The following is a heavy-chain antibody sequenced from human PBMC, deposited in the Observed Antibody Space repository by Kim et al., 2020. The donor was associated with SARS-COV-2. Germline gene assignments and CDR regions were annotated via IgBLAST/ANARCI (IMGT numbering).Heavy chain of an antibody. D-gene: IGHD3-22*01. CDR3: ARALSLDSSRSPGAEYFQH. J-gene: IGHJ1*01. Sequence: GGSLRLSCAASGFTFDDYGMSWVRQAPGKGLEWVSGINWNGGSTGYADSVKGRFTISRDNAKNSLYLQMNSLRAEDTALYHCARALSLDSSRSPGAEYFQHWGQGTLVTVSS. CDR2: INWNGGST. CDR1: GFTFDDYG. V-gene: IGHV3-20*01.